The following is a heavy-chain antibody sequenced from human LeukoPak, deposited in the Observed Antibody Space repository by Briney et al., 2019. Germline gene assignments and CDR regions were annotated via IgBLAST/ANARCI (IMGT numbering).Heavy chain of an antibody. V-gene: IGHV1-69*05. CDR1: GGTFSSYA. J-gene: IGHJ6*03. CDR2: IIPIFGTA. D-gene: IGHD5-18*01. Sequence: ASVKVSCKASGGTFSSYAISWVRQAPGQGLEWMGRIIPIFGTANYAQKFQGRVTITTDESTSTAYMELSSLRSEDTAVYYCARDGYSYGQGRYYYYYYMDVWGKGTTVTVSS. CDR3: ARDGYSYGQGRYYYYYYMDV.